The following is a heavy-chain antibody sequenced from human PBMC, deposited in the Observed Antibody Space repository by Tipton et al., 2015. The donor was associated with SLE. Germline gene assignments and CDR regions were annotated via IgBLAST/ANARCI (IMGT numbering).Heavy chain of an antibody. CDR3: ARGQMGRWFDP. Sequence: LRLSCTVSGGAISFGSQYCSWIRQPAGKGLEWIGRFYPSGNTIYNPALKSRVTISVDTSKNQFSLKLSSVTAADTAVYYCARGQMGRWFDPWGQGTLVTVSS. CDR1: GGAISFGSQY. CDR2: FYPSGNT. V-gene: IGHV4-61*02. J-gene: IGHJ5*02. D-gene: IGHD3-10*01.